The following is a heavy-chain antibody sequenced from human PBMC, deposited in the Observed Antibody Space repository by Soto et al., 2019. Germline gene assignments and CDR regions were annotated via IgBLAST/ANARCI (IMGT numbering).Heavy chain of an antibody. V-gene: IGHV4-4*07. J-gene: IGHJ4*02. CDR2: IYSGGST. D-gene: IGHD3-10*01. CDR1: GGSISTYY. CDR3: ARGPGGFGELSLDY. Sequence: QVQLQEWGPGLVKPSETLSLTCSVSGGSISTYYWSWIRQPAGKGLEWIGRIYSGGSTNFNPSLRGRVTVSVDLSKNQFSLKLTSVTAADTAVYYCARGPGGFGELSLDYWGQGTLVTVSS.